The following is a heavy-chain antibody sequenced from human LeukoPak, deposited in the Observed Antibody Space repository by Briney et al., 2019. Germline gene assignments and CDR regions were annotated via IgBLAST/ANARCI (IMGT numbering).Heavy chain of an antibody. V-gene: IGHV4-34*01. CDR2: INHSGST. Sequence: SETLSLTCAVYGGSFSGYYWSWIRQPPGKGLEWIGEINHSGSTNYNPSLKSRVTISVDTSKNQFSLKLSSVTAADTAVYYCARRGDYVWGSYRPPESWGRGTLVTVSS. CDR1: GGSFSGYY. CDR3: ARRGDYVWGSYRPPES. J-gene: IGHJ4*02. D-gene: IGHD3-16*02.